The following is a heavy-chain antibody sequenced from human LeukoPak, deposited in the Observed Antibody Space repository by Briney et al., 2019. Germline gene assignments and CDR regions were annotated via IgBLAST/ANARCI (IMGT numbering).Heavy chain of an antibody. J-gene: IGHJ6*02. D-gene: IGHD3-3*01. Sequence: SETLSLTCTVSGGSISSGDYYWSWIRQPPGKGLEWIGYIYYSGSTYYNPSLKSRVTISVDTSKNQFSLKLSSVTAADTAVYYCARGRGLRFLEWLDYGMDVWGQGTTVTVSS. V-gene: IGHV4-30-4*01. CDR2: IYYSGST. CDR1: GGSISSGDYY. CDR3: ARGRGLRFLEWLDYGMDV.